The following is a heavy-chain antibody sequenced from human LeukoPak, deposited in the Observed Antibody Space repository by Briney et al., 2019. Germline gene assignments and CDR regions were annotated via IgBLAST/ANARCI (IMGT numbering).Heavy chain of an antibody. CDR3: ARRPSGPVLRRDLVRGVKGNAFDI. Sequence: SETMSLTCTVSGGSISSSSYYWGWFRQPPGKGLEWIGSIYYSGSTYYNPSLKSRVTISVDTSKNQFSLKLSSVTAADTAVYYCARRPSGPVLRRDLVRGVKGNAFDIWGQGTMVTVSS. D-gene: IGHD3-10*01. J-gene: IGHJ3*02. V-gene: IGHV4-39*01. CDR1: GGSISSSSYY. CDR2: IYYSGST.